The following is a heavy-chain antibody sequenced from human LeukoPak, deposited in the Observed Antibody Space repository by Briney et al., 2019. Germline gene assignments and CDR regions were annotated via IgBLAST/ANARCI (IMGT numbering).Heavy chain of an antibody. Sequence: GGSLRLSCAASGFTVSSNYMSWVRQAPGKGLEWVSVIYSGGSTYYADSVKGRFTISRDNSKNTLYLQMNSLRAEDTAVYYCAKGVYWGVVVAATVGVYYFDYWGQGTLVTVSS. CDR1: GFTVSSNY. CDR2: IYSGGST. V-gene: IGHV3-53*01. J-gene: IGHJ4*02. CDR3: AKGVYWGVVVAATVGVYYFDY. D-gene: IGHD2-15*01.